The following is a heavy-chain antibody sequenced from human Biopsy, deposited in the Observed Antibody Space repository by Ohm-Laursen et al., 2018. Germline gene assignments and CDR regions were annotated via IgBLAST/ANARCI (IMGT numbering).Heavy chain of an antibody. V-gene: IGHV3-53*01. Sequence: SLRLSCAASGFTVYNNYMTWVRQAPGKGLEWVSSLHDRGVTYYADSVKGRFTISGDNSKNTLYLQMNGLRAEDTAAYFCQGGHLPPGQFYGVDAWGQGTTVTVSS. CDR2: LHDRGVT. J-gene: IGHJ6*02. D-gene: IGHD3-16*01. CDR1: GFTVYNNY. CDR3: QGGHLPPGQFYGVDA.